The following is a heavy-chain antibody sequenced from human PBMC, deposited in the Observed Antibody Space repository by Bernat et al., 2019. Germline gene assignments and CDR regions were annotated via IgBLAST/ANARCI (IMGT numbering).Heavy chain of an antibody. J-gene: IGHJ4*02. Sequence: EVQLVESGGGLVQPGGSLRLSCAASGFSFRSYSMNWVRQAPGKGLEWISYISSSSSPIYYADSMKGRFTISRDNAKNSLYLQMNSLRGEDTAVYYCTRDDGRVRGVIGLDYWGQGALVTVSS. CDR3: TRDDGRVRGVIGLDY. CDR1: GFSFRSYS. CDR2: ISSSSSPI. V-gene: IGHV3-48*01. D-gene: IGHD3-10*01.